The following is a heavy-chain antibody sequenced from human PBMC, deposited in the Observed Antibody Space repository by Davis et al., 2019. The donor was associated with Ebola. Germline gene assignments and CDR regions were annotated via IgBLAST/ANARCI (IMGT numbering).Heavy chain of an antibody. J-gene: IGHJ6*03. CDR2: IIPIFGTA. CDR3: ARVGYTAMVTHYYYMDV. Sequence: SVKVSCKASGGTFSSYAISWVRQAPGQGLEWMGGIIPIFGTANYAQKFQGRVTITADESTSTAYMELSSLRSEDTAVYYCARVGYTAMVTHYYYMDVWGKGTTVTVSS. D-gene: IGHD5-18*01. V-gene: IGHV1-69*13. CDR1: GGTFSSYA.